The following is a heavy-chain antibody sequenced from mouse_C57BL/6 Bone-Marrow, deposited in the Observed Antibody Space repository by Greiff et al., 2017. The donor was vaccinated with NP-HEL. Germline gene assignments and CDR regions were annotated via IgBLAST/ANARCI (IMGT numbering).Heavy chain of an antibody. D-gene: IGHD2-2*01. V-gene: IGHV1-80*01. CDR1: GYAFSSYW. Sequence: VKLMESGAELVKPGASVKISCKASGYAFSSYWMNWVKQRPGKGLEWIGQIYPGDGDTNYNGKFKGKATLTADKSSSTAYMQLSSLTSEDSAVYFCARWFPSWFAYWGQGTLVTVSA. CDR3: ARWFPSWFAY. CDR2: IYPGDGDT. J-gene: IGHJ3*01.